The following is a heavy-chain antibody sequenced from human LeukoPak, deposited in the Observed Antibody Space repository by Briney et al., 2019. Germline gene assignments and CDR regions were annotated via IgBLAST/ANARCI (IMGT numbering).Heavy chain of an antibody. CDR1: GGSFSGYY. Sequence: SETLSLTCAVYGGSFSGYYWSWIRQPPGKGLEWIGEINHSERTNYNPSLKSRVSISVDTSKNQFSLKLSSVTAADTAVYYCASAPHMAAAGRESNWFDPWGQGTLVAVSS. J-gene: IGHJ5*02. D-gene: IGHD6-13*01. V-gene: IGHV4-34*01. CDR3: ASAPHMAAAGRESNWFDP. CDR2: INHSERT.